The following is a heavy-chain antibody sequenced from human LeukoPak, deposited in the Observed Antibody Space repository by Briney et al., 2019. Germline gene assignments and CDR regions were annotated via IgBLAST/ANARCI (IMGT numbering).Heavy chain of an antibody. D-gene: IGHD3-3*01. V-gene: IGHV3-7*01. CDR3: ASGDFWSGYRGGAFDI. Sequence: GGSLRLSCAASGFTFSSYWMSWIRQAPGKGLEWVANIKQDGSEKYYVDSVKGRFTISRDNAKNSLYLQMNSLRAEDTAVYYCASGDFWSGYRGGAFDIWGQGTMVTVSS. J-gene: IGHJ3*02. CDR1: GFTFSSYW. CDR2: IKQDGSEK.